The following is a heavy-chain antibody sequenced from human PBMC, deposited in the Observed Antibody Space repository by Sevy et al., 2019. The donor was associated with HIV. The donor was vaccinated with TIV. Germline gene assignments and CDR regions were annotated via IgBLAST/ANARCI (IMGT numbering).Heavy chain of an antibody. CDR1: GFTFSRYS. CDR2: TSFDASNK. Sequence: GGSLRLSCAASGFTFSRYSMHWVRRAPGKGLEWVASTSFDASNKDYADSVKGRFTISRDNFQNSLFLQMNSLRPEDTAVYYCALERLSSDVAEYFQNWGQGTLVTISS. V-gene: IGHV3-30*04. CDR3: ALERLSSDVAEYFQN. J-gene: IGHJ1*01. D-gene: IGHD1-1*01.